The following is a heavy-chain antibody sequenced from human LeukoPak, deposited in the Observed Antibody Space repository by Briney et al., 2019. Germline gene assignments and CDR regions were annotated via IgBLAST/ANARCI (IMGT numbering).Heavy chain of an antibody. CDR1: GFTFSGYD. Sequence: GGSLRLSSAASGFTFSGYDMNWVRQAPGKGLEWVSSISGSSSYIYYADSLKGRFTISRDNAKKSVYLQMNSLRAEDTAVYYCARGSSNVAARNNWFDPWGQGTLVTVSS. CDR3: ARGSSNVAARNNWFDP. D-gene: IGHD6-6*01. CDR2: ISGSSSYI. J-gene: IGHJ5*02. V-gene: IGHV3-21*01.